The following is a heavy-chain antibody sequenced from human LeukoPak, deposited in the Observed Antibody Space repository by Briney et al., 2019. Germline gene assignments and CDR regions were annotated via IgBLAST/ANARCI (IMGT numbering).Heavy chain of an antibody. CDR2: INHSGST. D-gene: IGHD6-6*01. CDR1: GGSFSGYY. V-gene: IGHV4-34*01. J-gene: IGHJ4*02. Sequence: SETLSLTCAVYGGSFSGYYWSWIRQPPGKGLEWTGEINHSGSTNYNPSLKSRVTISVDTSKNQFSLKLSSVTAADTAVYYCARPSVLAARDYWGQGTLVTVSS. CDR3: ARPSVLAARDY.